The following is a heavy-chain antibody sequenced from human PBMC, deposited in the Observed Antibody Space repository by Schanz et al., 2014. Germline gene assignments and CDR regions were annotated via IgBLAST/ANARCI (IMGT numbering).Heavy chain of an antibody. J-gene: IGHJ4*02. Sequence: EVQLLESGGGLVQPGGSLKLSCAASGLIFSNYVMSWVRQAPGKGLEWISYITYNGGTIYYADSVKDRFTISRDNAKNSLYLEMNSLRAEDTALYYCARERRNADLDYWGQGTLVTVSS. CDR3: ARERRNADLDY. CDR2: ITYNGGTI. V-gene: IGHV3-48*01. D-gene: IGHD1-1*01. CDR1: GLIFSNYV.